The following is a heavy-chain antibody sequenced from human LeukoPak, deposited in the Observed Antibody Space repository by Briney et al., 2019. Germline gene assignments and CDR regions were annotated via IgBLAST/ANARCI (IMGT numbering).Heavy chain of an antibody. CDR2: INHDGNEQ. Sequence: GGSLRLSCAASGFTFSTYWMSWVRQAPGKGLEWVANINHDGNEQYYVDSVKGRFTISRDNAKNSVYLQMNSLTAEDTAVYYCARDRYSYGYLYWGQGALVTVSS. CDR3: ARDRYSYGYLY. CDR1: GFTFSTYW. D-gene: IGHD5-18*01. J-gene: IGHJ4*02. V-gene: IGHV3-7*01.